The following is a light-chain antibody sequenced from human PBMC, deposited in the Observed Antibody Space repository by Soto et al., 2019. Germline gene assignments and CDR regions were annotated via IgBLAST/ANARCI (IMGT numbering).Light chain of an antibody. CDR1: QSFRGL. CDR2: DAY. J-gene: IGKJ5*01. V-gene: IGKV3-11*01. CDR3: QKRHMWHIT. Sequence: EVVLTQSPVTLSLSPGERATLSCRASQSFRGLLAWYQQKPGQAPRLLIYDAYNRATGIPPRFSGSGSGTDFTLPISSLEPEDSAVYYCQKRHMWHITFGQGTRLEIK.